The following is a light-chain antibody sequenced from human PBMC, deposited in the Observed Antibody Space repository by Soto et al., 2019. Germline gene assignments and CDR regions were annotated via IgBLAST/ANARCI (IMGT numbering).Light chain of an antibody. Sequence: DIPMTQSPSSLSASVGDRVTITCRASQDIGVFLNWYQQKPGKAPKCLIYAASNLESRVPSRLSGSGSGTDFYFTISSLQFDDLATYYCQQTCNTHRTFGQGNKVDI. CDR3: QQTCNTHRT. CDR1: QDIGVF. V-gene: IGKV1-39*01. J-gene: IGKJ2*01. CDR2: AAS.